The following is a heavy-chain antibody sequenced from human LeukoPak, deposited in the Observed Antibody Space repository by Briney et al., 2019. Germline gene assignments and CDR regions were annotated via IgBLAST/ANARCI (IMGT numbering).Heavy chain of an antibody. CDR2: ISFNSDTI. J-gene: IGHJ2*01. CDR1: GFTFDDYA. CDR3: AKDYCGGDCYSGWYFDL. V-gene: IGHV3-9*01. Sequence: GGSLRLSCAASGFTFDDYAMHWVRQAPGKGLEWVSGISFNSDTIAYADSVEGRFTISRDNAKNSLYLQMNSLRAEDTALYYCAKDYCGGDCYSGWYFDLWGRGTLVTVSS. D-gene: IGHD2-21*02.